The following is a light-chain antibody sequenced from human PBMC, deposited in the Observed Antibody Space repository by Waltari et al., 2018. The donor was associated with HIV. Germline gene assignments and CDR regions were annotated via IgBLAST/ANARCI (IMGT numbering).Light chain of an antibody. J-gene: IGKJ4*01. CDR3: QQYGSSPLT. Sequence: EIVLTQSPRTLSLSPGDKVILSFSASQSISGTCLACYQQRPRRSPSLLLDGASTTATGIPDRFSGSGSGTDFTLTISRLEPEDSAMYYCQQYGSSPLTFGGGTKVEIK. CDR2: GAS. CDR1: QSISGTC. V-gene: IGKV3-20*01.